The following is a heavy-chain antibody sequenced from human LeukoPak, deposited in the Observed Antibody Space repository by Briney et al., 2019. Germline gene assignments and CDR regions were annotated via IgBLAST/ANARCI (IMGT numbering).Heavy chain of an antibody. J-gene: IGHJ4*02. CDR2: INHSGST. CDR3: ARGSSSSNFDY. Sequence: PSETLSLTCAVYGGSFSGYYWSWIRQPPGKGLERIGEINHSGSTNYNPSLKSRVTISADTSKNQFSLKLSSVTAADTAVYYCARGSSSSNFDYWGQGTLVTVSS. V-gene: IGHV4-34*01. CDR1: GGSFSGYY. D-gene: IGHD6-13*01.